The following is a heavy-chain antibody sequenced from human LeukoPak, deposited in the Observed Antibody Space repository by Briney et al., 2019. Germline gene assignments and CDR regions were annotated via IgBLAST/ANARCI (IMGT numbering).Heavy chain of an antibody. Sequence: ASVKVSCKASGYTFTSYYMHWVRQAPGQGLEWMGIINPSGGSTSYAQKFQGRVTMTRDTSTSTVYMELSSLRSEDTAVYYCARYSSGWSRQNWFDPWGQGTLVTVSS. V-gene: IGHV1-46*01. CDR1: GYTFTSYY. D-gene: IGHD6-19*01. J-gene: IGHJ5*02. CDR2: INPSGGST. CDR3: ARYSSGWSRQNWFDP.